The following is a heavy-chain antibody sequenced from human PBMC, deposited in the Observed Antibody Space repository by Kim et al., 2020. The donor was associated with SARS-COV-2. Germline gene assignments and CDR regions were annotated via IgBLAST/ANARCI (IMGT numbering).Heavy chain of an antibody. J-gene: IGHJ5*02. V-gene: IGHV4-4*02. CDR3: ARGVSSAWTLRAWFDP. D-gene: IGHD6-19*01. CDR1: GGSISSSSW. CDR2: IDHSGST. Sequence: SETLSLTCAVSGGSISSSSWWSWVRQFPGKGLEWIGEIDHSGSTNYNASLKSRATISVDKSKNQFSLKLRSVTAADTAVYYCARGVSSAWTLRAWFDPWGEGTLVTVSS.